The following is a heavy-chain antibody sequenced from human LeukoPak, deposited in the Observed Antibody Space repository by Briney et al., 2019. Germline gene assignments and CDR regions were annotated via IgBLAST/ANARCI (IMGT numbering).Heavy chain of an antibody. V-gene: IGHV1-18*01. CDR1: GYTFTSYG. Sequence: ASVKVSCKASGYTFTSYGISWVRQAPGQGLEWTGWISAYNGNTNYAQKLQGRVTMTTDTSTSTAYMELRSLRSDDTAVYYCARWLQFEALYYFDYWGQGTLVTVSS. CDR3: ARWLQFEALYYFDY. CDR2: ISAYNGNT. J-gene: IGHJ4*02. D-gene: IGHD5-24*01.